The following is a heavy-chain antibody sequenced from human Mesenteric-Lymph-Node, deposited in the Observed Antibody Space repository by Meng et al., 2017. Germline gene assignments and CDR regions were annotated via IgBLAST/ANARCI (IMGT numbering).Heavy chain of an antibody. V-gene: IGHV3-74*01. Sequence: EVQLLESGGGLVQPGGSLRLSCAASGFTFRNYWMFWVRQAPGKGLVWVSQINSDGSDTNYADSVKGRFTTSRDNAKNTLYLQMSSLRAEDTAVYYCVRDNFGVDYWGQGTLVTVSS. CDR1: GFTFRNYW. J-gene: IGHJ4*02. CDR3: VRDNFGVDY. D-gene: IGHD3-10*01. CDR2: INSDGSDT.